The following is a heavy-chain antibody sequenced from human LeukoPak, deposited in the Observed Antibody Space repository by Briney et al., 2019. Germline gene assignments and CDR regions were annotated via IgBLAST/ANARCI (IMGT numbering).Heavy chain of an antibody. CDR3: ARGYKRRWVRPASYTYYSMAV. CDR1: RYTFTGYY. Sequence: ASVKVSCKASRYTFTGYYMHWVRQAPGQGLEWMGWMNPNSGNTGYAQKFQGRVTMTRNTSISTAYMELSSLRSEDTAVYYCARGYKRRWVRPASYTYYSMAVWAKGPRSPSP. V-gene: IGHV1-8*02. D-gene: IGHD5-24*01. J-gene: IGHJ6*03. CDR2: MNPNSGNT.